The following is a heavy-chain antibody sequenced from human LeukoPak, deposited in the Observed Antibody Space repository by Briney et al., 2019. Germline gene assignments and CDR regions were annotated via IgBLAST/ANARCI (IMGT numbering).Heavy chain of an antibody. CDR2: IKQDGREK. CDR1: GLTFSSYW. D-gene: IGHD4-23*01. Sequence: SGGSLRLSCAASGLTFSSYWMSWVRQAPGKGLEWVANIKQDGREKYYVDSVKGRFTISRDNAKNSLYMQMNSLRAEDTAVYYCAKAPSGMTTVITNWFDPWGQGTLVTVSS. CDR3: AKAPSGMTTVITNWFDP. V-gene: IGHV3-7*03. J-gene: IGHJ5*02.